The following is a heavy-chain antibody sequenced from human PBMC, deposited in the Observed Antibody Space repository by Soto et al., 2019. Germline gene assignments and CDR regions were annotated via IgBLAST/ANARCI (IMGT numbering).Heavy chain of an antibody. CDR2: ISAYNGNT. J-gene: IGHJ6*02. CDR1: GYTFTSYG. Sequence: RASVKVSCKASGYTFTSYGISWVRQAPGQGLEWMGWISAYNGNTNYAQKLQGRVTMTTDTSTSTAYMELRSLRSDDTAVYYCARMYPAAILYYGMDVWGQGTTVTVSS. V-gene: IGHV1-18*04. CDR3: ARMYPAAILYYGMDV. D-gene: IGHD2-2*02.